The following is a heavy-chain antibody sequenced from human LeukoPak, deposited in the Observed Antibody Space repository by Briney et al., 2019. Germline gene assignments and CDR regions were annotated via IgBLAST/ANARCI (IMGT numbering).Heavy chain of an antibody. CDR3: ARDGAKSYSSSWYWFDP. J-gene: IGHJ5*02. D-gene: IGHD6-13*01. V-gene: IGHV1-69*05. CDR2: INPIFGTA. Sequence: SVKVSCKASGGTFGSYAISCVRQAPGPGLEWRGRINPIFGTANYAQKFQGSVTITTDESTSTAYMELSSLRSEDTAVYYCARDGAKSYSSSWYWFDPWGQGTLVTVSS. CDR1: GGTFGSYA.